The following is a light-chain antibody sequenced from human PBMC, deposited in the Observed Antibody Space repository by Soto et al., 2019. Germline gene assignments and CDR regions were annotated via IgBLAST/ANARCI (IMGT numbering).Light chain of an antibody. CDR1: QSVSSSY. J-gene: IGKJ3*01. CDR3: QQYGYSPT. CDR2: GAS. Sequence: EIVLKQSPGTLSLSPGERDTLSCRASQSVSSSYLAWYQQKPGQAPRLLIYGASSRATGIPDRFSGSGSATDFTLTISRLEPEDFALFYCQQYGYSPTFGPGTKVDIK. V-gene: IGKV3-20*01.